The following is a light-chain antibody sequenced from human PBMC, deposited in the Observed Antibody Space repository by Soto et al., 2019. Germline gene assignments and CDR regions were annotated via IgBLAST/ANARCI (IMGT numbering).Light chain of an antibody. Sequence: EVVVSQSADTLSLSPGETATLSCRASQSVSSNLAWYQQKPGQAPRLLIYGASTRATGIPARFSGSGSGTEFTLTISSLQPDDFATYYCQQRSNWLTFGQGTRLEIK. CDR1: QSVSSN. J-gene: IGKJ5*01. CDR2: GAS. V-gene: IGKV3-15*01. CDR3: QQRSNWLT.